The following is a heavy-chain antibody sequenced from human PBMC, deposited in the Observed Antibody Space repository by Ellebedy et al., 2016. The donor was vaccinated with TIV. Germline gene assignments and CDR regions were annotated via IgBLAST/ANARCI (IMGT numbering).Heavy chain of an antibody. CDR3: AKDFNPDTHLVHGMDV. V-gene: IGHV3-23*01. Sequence: GESLKISCAASGFTFSIYAMSWVRQAPGKGLEWVSAISSGGSTTYYADSVKGRFTISRDNSKDTLYLQVSSLRVEDTAIYYCAKDFNPDTHLVHGMDVWGQGTTVTVSS. D-gene: IGHD5-18*01. CDR2: ISSGGSTT. J-gene: IGHJ6*02. CDR1: GFTFSIYA.